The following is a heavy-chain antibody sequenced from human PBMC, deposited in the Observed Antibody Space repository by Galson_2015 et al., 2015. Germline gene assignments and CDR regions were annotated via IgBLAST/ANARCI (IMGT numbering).Heavy chain of an antibody. D-gene: IGHD3-22*01. CDR1: GFTFSSYG. Sequence: SLRLSCAASGFTFSSYGMHWVRQAPGKGLEWVAVISYDGSNKYYADSVKGRFTISRDNSKNTLYLQMNSLRAEDTAVYYCAKDLPYTDSGYGFDYWGQGTLVTVSS. V-gene: IGHV3-30*18. J-gene: IGHJ4*02. CDR3: AKDLPYTDSGYGFDY. CDR2: ISYDGSNK.